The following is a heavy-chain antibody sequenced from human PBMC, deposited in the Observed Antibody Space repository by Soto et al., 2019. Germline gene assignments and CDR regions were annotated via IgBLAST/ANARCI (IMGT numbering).Heavy chain of an antibody. J-gene: IGHJ5*02. D-gene: IGHD3-10*01. CDR3: ASAASRGVARGFDP. Sequence: QVQLVQSGAEVKKPGSSVKVSCKASGGTFSSYAISWVRQAPGQGLEWMGGIIPIFGTANYAQKFQGRVTISADESTSTAYVELGSLRSEDTAVYYCASAASRGVARGFDPWGQGTLVAVSS. CDR1: GGTFSSYA. CDR2: IIPIFGTA. V-gene: IGHV1-69*12.